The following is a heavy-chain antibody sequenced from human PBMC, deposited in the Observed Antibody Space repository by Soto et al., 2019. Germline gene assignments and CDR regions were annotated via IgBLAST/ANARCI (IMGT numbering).Heavy chain of an antibody. D-gene: IGHD2-15*01. CDR1: GGTFSSYA. V-gene: IGHV1-69*13. Sequence: GASVKVSCKASGGTFSSYAISWVRQAPGQGLEWMGGIIPIFGTANYAQKFQGRVTITADESTSTAYMELSSLRFEDTAVYYCARESGSNCSGGSCSGADAFDIWGQGTMVTVSS. J-gene: IGHJ3*02. CDR3: ARESGSNCSGGSCSGADAFDI. CDR2: IIPIFGTA.